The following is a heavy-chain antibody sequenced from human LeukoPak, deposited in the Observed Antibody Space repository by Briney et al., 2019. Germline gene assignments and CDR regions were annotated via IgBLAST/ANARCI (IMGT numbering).Heavy chain of an antibody. CDR2: IKGDESAR. J-gene: IGHJ4*02. Sequence: GGSLRLSCAASGFTFSSYWMAWVRQAPGKGLEWVANIKGDESARHQADSVKGRFTISRDNTRNSLYLQMTNLRGDGTAVYYCARDVVGSLDYWGQGTLVTVS. V-gene: IGHV3-7*03. D-gene: IGHD1-26*01. CDR3: ARDVVGSLDY. CDR1: GFTFSSYW.